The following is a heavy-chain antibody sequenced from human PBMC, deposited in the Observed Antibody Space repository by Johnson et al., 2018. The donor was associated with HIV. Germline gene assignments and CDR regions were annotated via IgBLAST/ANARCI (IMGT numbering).Heavy chain of an antibody. D-gene: IGHD3-22*01. CDR3: TTETYYYDSSGYYYGHAFDI. V-gene: IGHV3-30*04. Sequence: QVQLVESGGGVVQPGRSLRLSCAASGFSFSSYAMHWVRQAPGKGLEWVALMSFDGSNKYYADSVKGRFTISRDNSKNTLYLQMNSLKTEDTAVYYCTTETYYYDSSGYYYGHAFDIWGQGTMVTVSS. CDR1: GFSFSSYA. J-gene: IGHJ3*02. CDR2: MSFDGSNK.